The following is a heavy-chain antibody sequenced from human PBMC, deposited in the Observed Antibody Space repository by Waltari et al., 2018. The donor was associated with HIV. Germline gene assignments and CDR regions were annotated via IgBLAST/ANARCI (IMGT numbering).Heavy chain of an antibody. CDR2: IFWDDDK. V-gene: IGHV2-5*02. CDR1: GFSLTTSGVG. J-gene: IGHJ4*02. Sequence: QITLKESGPTLVKPTQTLTLTCTFSGFSLTTSGVGVGWIRQPPGKALEWLALIFWDDDKRYSPSLKSRLTITKDTSKNQVVLTMTNMDPVDTATYYCAHRAVSGNYLDYWGQGTLVTVSS. D-gene: IGHD1-26*01. CDR3: AHRAVSGNYLDY.